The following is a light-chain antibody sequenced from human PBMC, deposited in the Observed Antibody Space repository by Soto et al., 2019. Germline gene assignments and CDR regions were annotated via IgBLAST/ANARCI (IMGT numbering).Light chain of an antibody. V-gene: IGKV3-15*01. CDR1: QSLGSN. Sequence: EIVMTQSPDTLSVSPGERATLSCRASQSLGSNLAWYQQKPGQAPRLLINGASTRATGIPARFSGSGSGTDFTLTISSLQSEDFAVYYCQQYNKWPSWTFGQGTKVEIK. CDR2: GAS. J-gene: IGKJ1*01. CDR3: QQYNKWPSWT.